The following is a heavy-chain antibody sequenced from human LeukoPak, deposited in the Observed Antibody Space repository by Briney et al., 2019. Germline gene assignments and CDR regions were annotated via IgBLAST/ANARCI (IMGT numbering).Heavy chain of an antibody. V-gene: IGHV4-39*07. CDR3: AKVATIEYYFDY. D-gene: IGHD5-12*01. Sequence: SETLSLTCTVSGGSISSGDYYWSWIRQPPGKGLEWIGEINHSGSTNYNPSLKSRVTISVDTSKNQFSLKLSSVTAADTAVYYCAKVATIEYYFDYWGQGTLVTVSS. J-gene: IGHJ4*02. CDR2: INHSGST. CDR1: GGSISSGDYY.